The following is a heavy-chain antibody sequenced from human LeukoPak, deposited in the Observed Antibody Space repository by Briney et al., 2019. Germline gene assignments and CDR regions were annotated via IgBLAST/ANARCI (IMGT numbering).Heavy chain of an antibody. J-gene: IGHJ4*02. V-gene: IGHV1-2*02. CDR2: VNPNGGGT. Sequence: ASVKVSCTASGYTFTGHYMHWVRQAPGQGLEWMGWVNPNGGGTNYAQNVQGSITVTRDTSISTAYMELSRLRSDDTAVYYCARDLKGSSWPDYWGQGTLVTVSS. CDR3: ARDLKGSSWPDY. D-gene: IGHD6-13*01. CDR1: GYTFTGHY.